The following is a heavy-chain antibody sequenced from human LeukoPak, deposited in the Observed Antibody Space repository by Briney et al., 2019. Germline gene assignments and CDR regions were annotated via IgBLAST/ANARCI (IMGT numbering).Heavy chain of an antibody. D-gene: IGHD5-24*01. CDR3: ARELEMATPGSFDY. V-gene: IGHV4-61*02. CDR1: GGSISSGSYY. CDR2: IYTSGST. Sequence: SETLSLTCTVSGGSISSGSYYWSWIRQPAGKGLEGIGRIYTSGSTNYNPSLKSRVTISVDTSKNQFSLKLSSVTAADTAVYYCARELEMATPGSFDYWGQGTLVTVSS. J-gene: IGHJ4*02.